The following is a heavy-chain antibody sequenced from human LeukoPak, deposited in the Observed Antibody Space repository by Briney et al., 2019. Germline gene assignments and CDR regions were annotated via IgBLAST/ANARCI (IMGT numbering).Heavy chain of an antibody. J-gene: IGHJ3*01. CDR3: AKDLYSSGWYSAFDV. Sequence: GGSLRLSCAASGFTFSNYAMSWVRQAPGKGLEWVSAISGSGDRTYYADSVKGRFTISRDNSKNTLYLQMNSLRAEDTAVYYCAKDLYSSGWYSAFDVWGQGTTVTVSS. CDR2: ISGSGDRT. CDR1: GFTFSNYA. V-gene: IGHV3-23*01. D-gene: IGHD6-19*01.